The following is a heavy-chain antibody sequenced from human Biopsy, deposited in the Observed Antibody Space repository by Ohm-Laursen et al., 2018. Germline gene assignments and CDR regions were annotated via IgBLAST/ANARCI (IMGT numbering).Heavy chain of an antibody. CDR1: GGTFSNYA. CDR3: ATPFQYYDSWGGYPPFDH. D-gene: IGHD3-3*01. CDR2: IIAVSGLV. V-gene: IGHV1-69*17. J-gene: IGHJ4*02. Sequence: ASSVKVSCKASGGTFSNYAISWVRQASGEGLEWMGGIIAVSGLVNYAPKFQGRVSITADKSTTTAYMELSNLKSEDTDVYYCATPFQYYDSWGGYPPFDHWGQGTLVTVSS.